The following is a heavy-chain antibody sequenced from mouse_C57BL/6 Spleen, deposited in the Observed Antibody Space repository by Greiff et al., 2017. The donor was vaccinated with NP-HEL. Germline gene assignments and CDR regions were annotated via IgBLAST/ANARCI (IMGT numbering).Heavy chain of an antibody. CDR2: IYPGSGNT. D-gene: IGHD2-12*01. V-gene: IGHV1-76*01. J-gene: IGHJ2*01. CDR3: ARNGAYYSEDY. Sequence: QVQLQQSGAELVRPGASVKLSCKASGYTFTDYYINWVKQRPGQGLEWIARIYPGSGNTYYNEKFKGKATLTAEKSSSTAYMQLSSLTSEDSAVYFCARNGAYYSEDYWGQGTTLTVSS. CDR1: GYTFTDYY.